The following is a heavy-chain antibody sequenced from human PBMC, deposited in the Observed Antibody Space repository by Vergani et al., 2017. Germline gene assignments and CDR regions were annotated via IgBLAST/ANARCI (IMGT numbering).Heavy chain of an antibody. CDR1: GYTFTSYD. Sequence: QVQLVQSGAEVKKPGASVKVSCKASGYTFTSYDINWVRQATGQGLEWMGWMNPNSGNTGYAQKFQGRVTMTRNTSISTAYMELSSLRSEDTAVYYCARTIVVVPAAAQDYYYMDVWGKGTTVTVSS. CDR3: ARTIVVVPAAAQDYYYMDV. V-gene: IGHV1-8*01. J-gene: IGHJ6*03. D-gene: IGHD2-2*01. CDR2: MNPNSGNT.